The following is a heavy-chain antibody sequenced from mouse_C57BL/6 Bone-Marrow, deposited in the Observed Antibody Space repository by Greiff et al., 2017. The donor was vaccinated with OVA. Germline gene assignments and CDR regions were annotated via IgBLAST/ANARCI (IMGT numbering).Heavy chain of an antibody. J-gene: IGHJ4*01. CDR2: IDPETGGT. D-gene: IGHD2-1*01. CDR1: GYTFTDYE. Sequence: VQLQQSGAELVRPGASVTLSCKASGYTFTDYEMHWVKQTPVHGLEWIGAIDPETGGTAYNQKLKGKATLTADNSSSTAYMELRSLTSEDSAVYYCTRHYDGNYVGNYYAMDYWGQGTSVTVSS. CDR3: TRHYDGNYVGNYYAMDY. V-gene: IGHV1-15*01.